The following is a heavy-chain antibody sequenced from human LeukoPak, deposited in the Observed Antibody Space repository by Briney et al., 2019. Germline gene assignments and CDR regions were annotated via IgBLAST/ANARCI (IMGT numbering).Heavy chain of an antibody. Sequence: GGSLRLSCAASGFTVSSNYMSWVRQAPGKGLEWVSVIYSGGSGGSTYYAASVKGRFTISRDNSKNTLYLQMNSLRAEDTAVYYCATRGDYGGYWYYFDYWGQGTLVTVSS. CDR1: GFTVSSNY. CDR2: IYSGGSGGST. CDR3: ATRGDYGGYWYYFDY. D-gene: IGHD4-17*01. V-gene: IGHV3-53*01. J-gene: IGHJ4*02.